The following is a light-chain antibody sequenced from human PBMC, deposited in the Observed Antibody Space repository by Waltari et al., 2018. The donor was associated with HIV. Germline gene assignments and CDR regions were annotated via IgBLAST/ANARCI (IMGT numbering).Light chain of an antibody. J-gene: IGLJ1*01. V-gene: IGLV2-23*02. CDR1: SSDVGSYNL. CDR3: CSYAGSREGYV. CDR2: EVS. Sequence: QSALTQPASVSGSPGQSLTISCTGTSSDVGSYNLVSWYQQHPGKAPKLMIYEVSKRPSGVSNRFSGSKSGNTASLTISGLQAEDEADYYCCSYAGSREGYVFGTGTKVTVL.